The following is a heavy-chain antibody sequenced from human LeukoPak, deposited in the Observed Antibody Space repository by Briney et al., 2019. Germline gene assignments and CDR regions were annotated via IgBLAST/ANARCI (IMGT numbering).Heavy chain of an antibody. J-gene: IGHJ4*02. CDR1: RFSFGDYD. CDR3: AKGLSMVRGAPYPDY. V-gene: IGHV3-30*18. Sequence: GRSLRLSCRASRFSFGDYDMHWVRQAPGKGLEWVAVILYDGTNKDYADSVKGRFTISRDNSKNTLYLQMNSLRAEDTAVYYCAKGLSMVRGAPYPDYWGQGTLVTVSS. CDR2: ILYDGTNK. D-gene: IGHD3-10*01.